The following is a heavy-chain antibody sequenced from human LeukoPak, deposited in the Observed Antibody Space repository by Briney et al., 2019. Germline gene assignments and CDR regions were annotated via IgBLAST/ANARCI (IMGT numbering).Heavy chain of an antibody. J-gene: IGHJ5*02. CDR2: IYYSGST. V-gene: IGHV4-31*03. CDR1: GGSISSSSYY. D-gene: IGHD2-21*02. CDR3: ARDLPGVYCGGDCYHWFDP. Sequence: SETLSLTCTVSGGSISSSSYYWGWIRQPPGKGLEWIGYIYYSGSTYYNLSLKSRVTISVDTSKNQFSLKLSSVTAADTAVYYCARDLPGVYCGGDCYHWFDPWGQGTLVTVSS.